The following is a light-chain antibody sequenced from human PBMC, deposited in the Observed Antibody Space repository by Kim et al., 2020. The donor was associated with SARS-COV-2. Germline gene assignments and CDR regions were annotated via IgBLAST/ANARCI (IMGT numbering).Light chain of an antibody. V-gene: IGLV2-8*01. Sequence: QSVTISCTGTSSDVGGYNFVSWHQQHPGKAPKLIMYDVNKRPSGVPNRFSGSKSGNTASLTVSGLQAEDEADYYCSSYAGTNNFYVFGTGTKVTVL. J-gene: IGLJ1*01. CDR3: SSYAGTNNFYV. CDR1: SSDVGGYNF. CDR2: DVN.